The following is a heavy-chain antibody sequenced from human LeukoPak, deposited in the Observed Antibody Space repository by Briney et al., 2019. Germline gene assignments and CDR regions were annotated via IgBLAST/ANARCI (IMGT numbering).Heavy chain of an antibody. CDR2: ISARSNYI. J-gene: IGHJ4*02. Sequence: GGSLRLSCVASGYTFSSFSINWVRQAPGKGLEWVSSISARSNYIYYADSVRGRFSISRDDARDSLFLQMNSLRAEDTAVYYCVRLRRNSDTSGYYYYYDFWGQGTLVTVSS. CDR3: VRLRRNSDTSGYYYYYDF. CDR1: GYTFSSFS. D-gene: IGHD3-22*01. V-gene: IGHV3-21*01.